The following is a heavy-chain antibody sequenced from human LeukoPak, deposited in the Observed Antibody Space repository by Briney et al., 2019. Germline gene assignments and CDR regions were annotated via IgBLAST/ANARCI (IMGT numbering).Heavy chain of an antibody. CDR2: ISSGGST. J-gene: IGHJ4*02. Sequence: NPSETLSLTCTVSTGSFSSRSYYWCWIRQPPGKGLEWIGTISSGGSTDYNPSLKSRVTMSLDTSKTQFSLKVISVTAADTATYYCARDISSTWFYYWGQGTLVTVSS. CDR3: ARDISSTWFYY. D-gene: IGHD3-3*02. V-gene: IGHV4-39*07. CDR1: TGSFSSRSYY.